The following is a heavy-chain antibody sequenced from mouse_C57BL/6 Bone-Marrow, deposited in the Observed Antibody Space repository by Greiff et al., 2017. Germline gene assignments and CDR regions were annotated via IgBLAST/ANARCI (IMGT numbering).Heavy chain of an antibody. Sequence: QVTLKESGPGILQPSQTLSLTCSFSGFSLSTSNMGIGWIRQPSGKGLEWLAHIWWNDDKYYNPSLKSRLTISKDTSNNQVLLKITSVDTADTATYYSAQIEGNYPLYARDYWGQGTSVTVAS. V-gene: IGHV8-5*01. CDR2: IWWNDDK. J-gene: IGHJ4*01. CDR1: GFSLSTSNMG. CDR3: AQIEGNYPLYARDY. D-gene: IGHD2-1*01.